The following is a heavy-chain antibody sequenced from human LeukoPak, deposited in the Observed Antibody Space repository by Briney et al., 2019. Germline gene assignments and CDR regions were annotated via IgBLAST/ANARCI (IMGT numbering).Heavy chain of an antibody. Sequence: PGGSLRLSCAASGFTFSSYGMSWVRQAPGKGLEWVSAMSGGGGSTFYADSVKGRFTISRDNSKNTLYLQMNSLRDEDTAVYYCARGPYGSWRLGEVFDYWGQGTLVTVSS. CDR1: GFTFSSYG. V-gene: IGHV3-23*01. CDR2: MSGGGGST. J-gene: IGHJ4*02. CDR3: ARGPYGSWRLGEVFDY. D-gene: IGHD3-16*01.